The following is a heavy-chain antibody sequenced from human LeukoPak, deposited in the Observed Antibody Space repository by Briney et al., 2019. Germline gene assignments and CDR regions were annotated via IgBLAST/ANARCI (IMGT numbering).Heavy chain of an antibody. D-gene: IGHD3-10*01. CDR3: ATINYYGSGSYLYYYYYVDV. CDR1: GCTLTKLS. J-gene: IGHJ6*03. CDR2: FDPEDGET. Sequence: ASVKVSCKVSGCTLTKLSMHWVRQAPGKGHEWMGGFDPEDGETIYAQKFQGRVTMTEDTSTDTAYMELSSLRSEDTAVYYCATINYYGSGSYLYYYYYVDVWGKGTTVTVSS. V-gene: IGHV1-24*01.